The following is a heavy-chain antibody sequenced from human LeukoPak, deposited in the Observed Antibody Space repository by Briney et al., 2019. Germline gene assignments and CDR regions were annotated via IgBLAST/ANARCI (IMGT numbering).Heavy chain of an antibody. CDR1: GYGFTTCW. D-gene: IGHD6-13*01. J-gene: IGHJ4*02. CDR2: INPGSSDT. Sequence: GESLKISCKGSGYGFTTCWIGWVRQMPGKGLEWMGVINPGSSDTRYSPSFQGQVTISADKSITTAYLQWSSLKASDTAMYYCARLRWAAGDGYYFDYWGQGTPVTVSS. CDR3: ARLRWAAGDGYYFDY. V-gene: IGHV5-51*01.